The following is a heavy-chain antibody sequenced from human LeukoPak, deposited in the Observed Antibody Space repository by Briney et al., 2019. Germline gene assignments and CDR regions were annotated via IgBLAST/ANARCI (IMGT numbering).Heavy chain of an antibody. Sequence: GGSLRLSCAASGFTFSSYAMSWVRRAPGKGLEWVSAISGSGGSTYYADSVKGRFTISRDNSKNTLYLQMNSLRAEDTAVYYCAKDLQDYDFWSGYYHTYFDYWGQGTLVTVSS. CDR3: AKDLQDYDFWSGYYHTYFDY. V-gene: IGHV3-23*01. D-gene: IGHD3-3*01. J-gene: IGHJ4*02. CDR1: GFTFSSYA. CDR2: ISGSGGST.